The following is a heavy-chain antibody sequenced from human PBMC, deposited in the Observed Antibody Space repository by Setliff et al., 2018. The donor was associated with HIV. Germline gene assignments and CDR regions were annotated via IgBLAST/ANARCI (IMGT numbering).Heavy chain of an antibody. V-gene: IGHV1-18*01. CDR2: ISAYNGNT. CDR3: ARGGAREYQLLYNYFDP. D-gene: IGHD2-2*01. J-gene: IGHJ5*02. Sequence: ASVKVSCKTSGGTFSSFVITWVRQAPGQGLEWMGWISAYNGNTKFSQKFQGRLTITADTTASTAYMVLSSLTSEDTAVYYCARGGAREYQLLYNYFDPWGQGTLVTVSS. CDR1: GGTFSSFV.